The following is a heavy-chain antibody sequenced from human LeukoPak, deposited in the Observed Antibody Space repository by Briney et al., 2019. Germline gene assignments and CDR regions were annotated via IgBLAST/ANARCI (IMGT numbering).Heavy chain of an antibody. D-gene: IGHD3-10*01. Sequence: EASVKVSCKTSGFYFIGYYMHWVRQALGQGLDWMGWINLQSGGTKYAQKFQDRVTMTSDTSISTAYMDLSRLRSDDTAVYYCATDPGHSGMDYWGQGSLVTVSS. CDR2: INLQSGGT. CDR3: ATDPGHSGMDY. CDR1: GFYFIGYY. J-gene: IGHJ4*02. V-gene: IGHV1-2*02.